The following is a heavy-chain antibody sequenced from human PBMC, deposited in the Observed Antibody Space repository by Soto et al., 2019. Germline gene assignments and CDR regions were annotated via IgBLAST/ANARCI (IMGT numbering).Heavy chain of an antibody. D-gene: IGHD1-1*01. CDR1: GYAFTTYG. CDR2: ISAHNGNT. Sequence: QVHLVQSGAEVKKPGASVKVSCKGSGYAFTTYGITWVLQAPGQGLGRTGWISAHNGNTNYAQKLQGRVTVTRDTSTSTAYMELRSLRSDDTAVYYCARGRYGDYWGQGALVTVSS. V-gene: IGHV1-18*01. J-gene: IGHJ4*02. CDR3: ARGRYGDY.